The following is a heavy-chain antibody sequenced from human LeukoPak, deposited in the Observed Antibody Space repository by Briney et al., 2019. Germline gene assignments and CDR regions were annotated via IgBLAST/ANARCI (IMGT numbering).Heavy chain of an antibody. CDR2: INPSGGST. Sequence: ASVKVSCKASGYTFTSYYMHWVRQAPGQGLEWMGIINPSGGSTSYAQKFQGRVTMTRDTSTSTVYMELSSLRSEDTAMYYCARDQSDSSGWHGGSHGYYYYGMDVWGQGTTVTVSS. D-gene: IGHD6-19*01. CDR3: ARDQSDSSGWHGGSHGYYYYGMDV. CDR1: GYTFTSYY. J-gene: IGHJ6*02. V-gene: IGHV1-46*01.